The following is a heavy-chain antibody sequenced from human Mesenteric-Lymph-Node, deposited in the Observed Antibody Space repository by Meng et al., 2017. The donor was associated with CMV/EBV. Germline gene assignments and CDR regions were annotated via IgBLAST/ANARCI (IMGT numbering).Heavy chain of an antibody. D-gene: IGHD2-2*01. CDR1: FGRGGYY. Sequence: FGRGGYYWRWIRQRPGKGLEWIGYLYYSGSTYYNPSLKSRVTISVDTSKNQFSLKLSSVTAADTAVYYCARGVIVVVPAANNILDPWGQGTLVTVSS. CDR3: ARGVIVVVPAANNILDP. V-gene: IGHV4-31*02. CDR2: LYYSGST. J-gene: IGHJ5*02.